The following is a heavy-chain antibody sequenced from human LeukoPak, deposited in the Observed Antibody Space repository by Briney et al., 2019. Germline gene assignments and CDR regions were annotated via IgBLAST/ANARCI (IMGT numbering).Heavy chain of an antibody. D-gene: IGHD3-10*01. CDR2: IYSSGST. J-gene: IGHJ3*02. V-gene: IGHV4-30-4*01. Sequence: SQTLSLTCSVSGDSISSGDYDWSWIRQPPGKGLEWIGNIYSSGSTYYNPSLKSRVTISVDTSKNQFSLKLSSVTAADTAVYYCARDGNAMVRGYAFEIWGQGTMVTVSS. CDR1: GDSISSGDYD. CDR3: ARDGNAMVRGYAFEI.